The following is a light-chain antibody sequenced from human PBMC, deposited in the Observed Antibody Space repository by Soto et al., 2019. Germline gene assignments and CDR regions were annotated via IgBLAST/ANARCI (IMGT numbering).Light chain of an antibody. Sequence: QSVLTQPPSVSAAPGQKVTISCSGSTSNIGKSHVSWYQHLPGTAPKLLIYDNDNRPSGIPDRIYGSKSGTAATLDITGLQTGDEADYSCATWDDSLSAAVFGPGTKLTVL. CDR2: DND. CDR1: TSNIGKSH. V-gene: IGLV1-51*01. CDR3: ATWDDSLSAAV. J-gene: IGLJ1*01.